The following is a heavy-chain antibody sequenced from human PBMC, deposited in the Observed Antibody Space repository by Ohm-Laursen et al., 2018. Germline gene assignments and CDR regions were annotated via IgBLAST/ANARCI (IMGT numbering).Heavy chain of an antibody. V-gene: IGHV2-70*04. CDR1: GFSLNTYGMR. CDR2: IDWDDDE. Sequence: TQTLTLTRTFSGFSLNTYGMRVSWILQPPGKALEWLARIDWDDDEFYSTSLKTRLTISKDTSKNQVVLTMTNVDPGDTATYYCARIRAEYYFDYWGQGTLVTVSS. CDR3: ARIRAEYYFDY. J-gene: IGHJ4*02.